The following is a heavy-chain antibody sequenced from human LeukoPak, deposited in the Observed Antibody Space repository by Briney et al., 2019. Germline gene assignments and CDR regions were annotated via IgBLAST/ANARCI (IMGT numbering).Heavy chain of an antibody. J-gene: IGHJ4*02. CDR2: INPSGGST. CDR1: GYTFTSYY. CDR3: ARDKGIYDFWSGLAY. V-gene: IGHV1-46*01. D-gene: IGHD3-3*01. Sequence: GASVKVSCKASGYTFTSYYMHWVRQAPGQGLEWMGIINPSGGSTSYAQKFQGRVTMTRDTSTSTVYMELSSLRSEDTAVYYCARDKGIYDFWSGLAYWGQGTLVTVSS.